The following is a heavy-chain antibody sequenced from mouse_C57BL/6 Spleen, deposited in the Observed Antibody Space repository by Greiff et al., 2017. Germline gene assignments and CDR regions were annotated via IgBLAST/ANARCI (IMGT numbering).Heavy chain of an antibody. J-gene: IGHJ2*01. D-gene: IGHD1-1*01. Sequence: QVQLQQPGAELVKPGASVKLSCKASGYTFTSYWITWVKQRPGQGLEWIGDIYPGSGSTNYNEKFKSKATLTVDTSSSTAYMQLSSLTSEDSAVYFCATTFTTVVATDYWGQGTTLTVSA. CDR1: GYTFTSYW. CDR3: ATTFTTVVATDY. CDR2: IYPGSGST. V-gene: IGHV1-55*01.